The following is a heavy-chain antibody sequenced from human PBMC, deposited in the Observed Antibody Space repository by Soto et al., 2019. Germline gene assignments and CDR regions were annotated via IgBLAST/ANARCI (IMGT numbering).Heavy chain of an antibody. CDR2: MNPNSGNT. Sequence: GASVKVSCKASGYTFTSYDINWVRQATGQGLEWMGWMNPNSGNTGYAQKFQGRVTMTRNTSISTAYMELSSLRSEDTAVYYCARGTAPPREMRRGYSSSNTKRNSYYMDVWGKGTTVTVSS. CDR3: ARGTAPPREMRRGYSSSNTKRNSYYMDV. CDR1: GYTFTSYD. J-gene: IGHJ6*03. D-gene: IGHD6-13*01. V-gene: IGHV1-8*01.